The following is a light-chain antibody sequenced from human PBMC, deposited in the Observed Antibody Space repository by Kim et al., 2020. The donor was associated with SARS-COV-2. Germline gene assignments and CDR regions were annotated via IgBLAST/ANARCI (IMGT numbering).Light chain of an antibody. CDR3: QQSYITPLT. J-gene: IGKJ4*01. CDR1: QTISNY. Sequence: ASVGDRVTLTCRASQTISNYLNWYQQNPGKAPKLLIYLTSTLQSGVPSRFSGSGSGTDFTLTISSLQPEDFAIYFCQQSYITPLTFGGGTKVDIK. V-gene: IGKV1-39*01. CDR2: LTS.